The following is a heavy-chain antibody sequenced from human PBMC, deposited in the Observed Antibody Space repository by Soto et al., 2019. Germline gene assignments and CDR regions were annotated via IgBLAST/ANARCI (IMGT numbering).Heavy chain of an antibody. J-gene: IGHJ5*02. D-gene: IGHD3-16*01. V-gene: IGHV3-30*04. CDR1: GFTFSDHA. Sequence: PGGSLRLSCRGSGFTFSDHALHWVRQAPGKGLEWVAVISDDGTRKDHAESVRGRFTISRDDSKSTVYLQMTNLRPDDTATYFCASRDFADYGWFDPWGPGTLVTSPQ. CDR2: ISDDGTRK. CDR3: ASRDFADYGWFDP.